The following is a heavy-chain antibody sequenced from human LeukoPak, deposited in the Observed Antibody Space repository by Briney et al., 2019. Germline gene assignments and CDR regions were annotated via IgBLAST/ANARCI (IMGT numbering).Heavy chain of an antibody. V-gene: IGHV3-48*03. J-gene: IGHJ4*02. D-gene: IGHD2-2*01. CDR2: ISSSGSTI. CDR1: GCTFSSYE. CDR3: ARDRGYCSSLSFSECSDY. Sequence: GGSLRLSCAASGCTFSSYEMNWLRQAPGKGLGWVSYISSSGSTIYYAYSVRGLFTISRDNAKHSLYLQMNSLRAQGTGVKYWARDRGYCSSLSFSECSDYWGQGTLVTVSS.